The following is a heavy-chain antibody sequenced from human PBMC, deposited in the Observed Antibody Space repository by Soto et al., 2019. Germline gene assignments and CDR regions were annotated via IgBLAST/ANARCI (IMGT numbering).Heavy chain of an antibody. V-gene: IGHV4-30-2*01. CDR3: DRVPDY. J-gene: IGHJ4*02. CDR1: GGSISGYY. Sequence: PSETLSLTCSVSGGSISGYYWSWIRQPPGKGLEWIGYIYHSGNIYYNPSLKSRVTISVDRSKNQFSLKLSSVTAADTAVYYCDRVPDYWGQGTLVTVS. CDR2: IYHSGNI.